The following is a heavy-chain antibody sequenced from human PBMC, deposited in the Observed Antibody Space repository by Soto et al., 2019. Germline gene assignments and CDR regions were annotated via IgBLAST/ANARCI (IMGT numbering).Heavy chain of an antibody. V-gene: IGHV3-23*01. CDR3: AKKNSGNLYSSGNS. CDR2: ISDSGGNT. J-gene: IGHJ4*02. Sequence: PGGSLRLSCAASGFTFSSYAMNWVRQAPGKGLEWVSVISDSGGNTFYADSVKGRFTISRDNSKNTLYLQMSSLRVEDTAMYYCAKKNSGNLYSSGNSWGQGALVTVSS. D-gene: IGHD2-15*01. CDR1: GFTFSSYA.